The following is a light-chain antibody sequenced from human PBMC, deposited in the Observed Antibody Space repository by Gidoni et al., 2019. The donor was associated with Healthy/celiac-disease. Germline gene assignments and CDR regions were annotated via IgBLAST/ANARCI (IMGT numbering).Light chain of an antibody. CDR3: QQYGSSPSIT. V-gene: IGKV3-20*01. CDR2: GAS. Sequence: EIVLTQSPGTLSLSPGERATLTCRASQSVSSSYLAWYQQKPGQTHRLLIYGASSRATGIPDRFSGSWSGTYYTLTISRLEPEDFAVYYFQQYGSSPSITFGQGTRLEIK. J-gene: IGKJ5*01. CDR1: QSVSSSY.